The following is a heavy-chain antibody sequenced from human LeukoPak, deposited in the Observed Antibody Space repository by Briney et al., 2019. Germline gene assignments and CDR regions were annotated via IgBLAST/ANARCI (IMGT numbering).Heavy chain of an antibody. D-gene: IGHD3-9*01. J-gene: IGHJ3*02. CDR3: ARGGDILTGFDAFDI. Sequence: ASVKVSCKASGYTFTSYDINWVRQATGLGLEWMGWMNPNSGNTGYAQKFQGRVTMTRNTSISTAYMELSRLRSDDTAVYYCARGGDILTGFDAFDIWGQGTMVTVSS. CDR2: MNPNSGNT. CDR1: GYTFTSYD. V-gene: IGHV1-8*01.